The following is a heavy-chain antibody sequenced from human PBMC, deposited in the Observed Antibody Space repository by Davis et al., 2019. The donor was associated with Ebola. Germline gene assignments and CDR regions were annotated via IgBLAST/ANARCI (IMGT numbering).Heavy chain of an antibody. CDR3: ARAGGSYYNFDY. CDR1: GFTFSRHT. D-gene: IGHD1-26*01. Sequence: GGSLRLSCAASGFTFSRHTMNWVRQAPGKGLEWVASISSGSSYIDYADSVKGRFTISRDNAKNSLYLQMNSLRAEDTAIYYCARAGGSYYNFDYWGQGTLVTVSS. V-gene: IGHV3-21*04. CDR2: ISSGSSYI. J-gene: IGHJ4*02.